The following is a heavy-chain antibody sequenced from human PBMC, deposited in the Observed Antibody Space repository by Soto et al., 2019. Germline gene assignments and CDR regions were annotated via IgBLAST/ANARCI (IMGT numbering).Heavy chain of an antibody. CDR2: IRGYNGDT. D-gene: IGHD4-4*01. CDR3: ARGRHRNPDY. J-gene: IGHJ4*02. V-gene: IGHV1-18*04. Sequence: QVQLVQSGGEVKKPGASVRVSCKTSGYTFINFGITWVRQAPGQGLEWVGKIRGYNGDTNYAPKLQGRVTITTDTSTSTAYLELRTLRSDDTAVYYCARGRHRNPDYWGQGTLVTVSS. CDR1: GYTFINFG.